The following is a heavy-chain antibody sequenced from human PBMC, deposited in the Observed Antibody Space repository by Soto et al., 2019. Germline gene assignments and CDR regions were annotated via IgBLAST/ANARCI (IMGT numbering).Heavy chain of an antibody. CDR3: ARSGRQLLGYCSGGSCYSAQTIHRFDY. J-gene: IGHJ4*02. V-gene: IGHV4-34*01. CDR1: GGSFSGYY. Sequence: PSETLSLTCAVYGGSFSGYYWSWIRQPPGKGLEWIGEINHSGSTNYNPSLKSRVTISVDTSKNQFSLKLSSVTAADTAVYYCARSGRQLLGYCSGGSCYSAQTIHRFDYWGQGTLVTVSS. CDR2: INHSGST. D-gene: IGHD2-15*01.